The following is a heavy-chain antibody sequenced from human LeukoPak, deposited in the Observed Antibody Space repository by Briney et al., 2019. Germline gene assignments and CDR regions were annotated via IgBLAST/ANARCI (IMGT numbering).Heavy chain of an antibody. J-gene: IGHJ3*02. CDR1: GYTFTSYD. CDR3: ARSPGGYYYDSSGYLDAFDI. V-gene: IGHV1-8*03. D-gene: IGHD3-22*01. Sequence: ASVKVSCKASGYTFTSYDINWVRQATGQGLEWMGWMNPNSGNTGYAQKFQGRVTITRNTSISTAYMELSSLRSEDTAVYYCARSPGGYYYDSSGYLDAFDIWGQGTMVTVSS. CDR2: MNPNSGNT.